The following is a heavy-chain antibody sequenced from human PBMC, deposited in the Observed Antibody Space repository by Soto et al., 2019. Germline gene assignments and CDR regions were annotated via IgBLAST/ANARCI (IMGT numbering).Heavy chain of an antibody. CDR1: GFSLSTSGVG. CDR3: ALLIQGRLVDAFDI. Sequence: QITLKESGPTLVKPTQTLTLTCTFSGFSLSTSGVGVGWIRQPPGKALEWLALIYWDDDKRYSPSLKSRLTITQDTSKNQGVITMTNMDPVDTATYYCALLIQGRLVDAFDIWGQGTMVTVSS. CDR2: IYWDDDK. V-gene: IGHV2-5*02. J-gene: IGHJ3*02. D-gene: IGHD6-19*01.